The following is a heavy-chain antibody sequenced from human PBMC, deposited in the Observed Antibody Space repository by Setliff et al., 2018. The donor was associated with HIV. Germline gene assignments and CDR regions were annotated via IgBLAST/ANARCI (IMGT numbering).Heavy chain of an antibody. CDR1: GYTLTELS. D-gene: IGHD6-19*01. CDR3: ATVSHTNVAAHDAFDI. Sequence: ASVKVSCKVSGYTLTELSRHWVRQAPGKGLEWMGGFDPEDGNTIYAQKFQGRVTMTADTSTDTAYMELSSLRSEDTAVYYCATVSHTNVAAHDAFDIWGQGTAVTV. CDR2: FDPEDGNT. V-gene: IGHV1-24*01. J-gene: IGHJ3*02.